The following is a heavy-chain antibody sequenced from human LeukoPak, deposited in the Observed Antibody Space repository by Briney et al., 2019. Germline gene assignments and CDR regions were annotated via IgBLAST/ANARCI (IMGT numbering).Heavy chain of an antibody. D-gene: IGHD4-17*01. CDR2: INPDGSST. J-gene: IGHJ4*02. CDR1: GFTLSNYW. CDR3: TRTVTTLRD. Sequence: GGFLRLSCAVSGFTLSNYWMHWVRQAPGKGLVWVSRINPDGSSTIYADSVKGRFTISRDNAKNTLYLQMNSLRVEDTAVYYCTRTVTTLRDWGQGTLVTVSS. V-gene: IGHV3-74*01.